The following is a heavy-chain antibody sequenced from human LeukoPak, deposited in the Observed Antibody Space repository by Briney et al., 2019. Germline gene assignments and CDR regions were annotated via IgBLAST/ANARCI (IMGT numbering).Heavy chain of an antibody. CDR2: IRNDGLNK. D-gene: IGHD3-10*01. Sequence: GGSLRLSCAVSGFTFSSYGMHWVRQAPGKGLEWVAFIRNDGLNKYYVDSVKGRFTLSRDNSKNTLYLQMNSLRGEDTAVYSCARGETARRGAFDYWGQGTLVTVSS. V-gene: IGHV3-30*02. CDR3: ARGETARRGAFDY. CDR1: GFTFSSYG. J-gene: IGHJ4*02.